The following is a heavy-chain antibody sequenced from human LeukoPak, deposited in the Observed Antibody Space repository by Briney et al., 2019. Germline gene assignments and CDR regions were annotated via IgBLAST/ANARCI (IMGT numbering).Heavy chain of an antibody. CDR1: GFTFSNYY. V-gene: IGHV3-23*01. CDR2: ISGSGGST. J-gene: IGHJ4*02. Sequence: GGSLRLSCAASGFTFSNYYMSWVRQAPGKGLEWVSAISGSGGSTYYADSVKGRFTISRDNSKNTLYLQMNSLRAEDTAVYYCAKGGRVAGYFDYWGQGTLVTVSS. D-gene: IGHD6-19*01. CDR3: AKGGRVAGYFDY.